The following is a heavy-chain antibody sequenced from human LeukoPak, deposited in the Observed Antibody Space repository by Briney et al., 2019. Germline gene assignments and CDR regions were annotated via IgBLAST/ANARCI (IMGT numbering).Heavy chain of an antibody. CDR1: GGSISSGGYY. J-gene: IGHJ3*02. CDR2: IYYSGST. D-gene: IGHD1-26*01. Sequence: TLSRTCTVSGGSISSGGYYWSWIRQHPGKGLEWIGYIYYSGSTYYNPSLKSRVTISVDTSKNQFSLKLSSVTAADTAVYYCARVGRAPRAFDIWGQGTMVTVSS. V-gene: IGHV4-31*03. CDR3: ARVGRAPRAFDI.